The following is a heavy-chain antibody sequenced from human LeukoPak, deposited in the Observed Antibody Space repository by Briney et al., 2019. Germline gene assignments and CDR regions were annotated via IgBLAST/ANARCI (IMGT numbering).Heavy chain of an antibody. J-gene: IGHJ6*02. CDR1: GFTFSSYA. Sequence: GGSLRLSCAASGFTFSSYAMSWVRQAPGKGLELVSAISGSGGSTYYADSVKGRFTISRDNSKNTLYLQMNSLRAEDTAVYYCARIVVVPAASHGMDVWGQGTTVTVSS. CDR2: ISGSGGST. V-gene: IGHV3-23*01. D-gene: IGHD2-2*01. CDR3: ARIVVVPAASHGMDV.